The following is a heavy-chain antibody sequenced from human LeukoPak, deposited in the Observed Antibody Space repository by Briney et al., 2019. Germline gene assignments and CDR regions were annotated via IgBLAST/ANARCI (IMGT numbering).Heavy chain of an antibody. Sequence: GGSLRLSCAASGFIVCNNYMSWVRQAPGKGLEWVSLIYTGGSTDYADSVKGRFTISRDNSKNTLYLQMNSLRAEDTAVYYCARENTMIRGVPRGFDIWGQGTMVTVSS. CDR3: ARENTMIRGVPRGFDI. D-gene: IGHD3-10*01. J-gene: IGHJ3*02. CDR1: GFIVCNNY. V-gene: IGHV3-66*01. CDR2: IYTGGST.